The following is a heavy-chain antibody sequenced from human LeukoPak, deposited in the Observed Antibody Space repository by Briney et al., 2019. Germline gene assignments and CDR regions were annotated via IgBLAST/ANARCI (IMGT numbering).Heavy chain of an antibody. CDR3: AREGWLRSSDYYYYGMDV. CDR1: GYTFTSYD. CDR2: MNPNSGNT. J-gene: IGHJ6*02. Sequence: ASVKVSCKASGYTFTSYDINWVRQATGQGLEWMGWMNPNSGNTGYAQKFQGRVTMTRNTSISTAYMELSSLRSEDTAVYYCAREGWLRSSDYYYYGMDVWGQGTTVTVS. D-gene: IGHD5-24*01. V-gene: IGHV1-8*01.